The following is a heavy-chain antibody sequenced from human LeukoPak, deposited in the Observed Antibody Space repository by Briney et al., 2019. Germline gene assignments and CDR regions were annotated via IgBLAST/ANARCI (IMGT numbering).Heavy chain of an antibody. J-gene: IGHJ4*02. D-gene: IGHD2-15*01. CDR2: ISNNGGYT. CDR3: AKQLGYCSDGSCYFPY. V-gene: IGHV3-23*01. CDR1: GFTFSSSA. Sequence: GMSLRLYCAASGFTFSSSARSWVRQAPGKGLEWVSAISNNGGYTYYADSVQGRFTISRDNSKRTLCLQMNSLRAEDTAVYYCAKQLGYCSDGSCYFPYWGQGTLVTVSS.